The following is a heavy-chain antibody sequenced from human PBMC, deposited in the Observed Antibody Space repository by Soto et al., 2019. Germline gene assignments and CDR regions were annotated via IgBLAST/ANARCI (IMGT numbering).Heavy chain of an antibody. CDR3: ANANYGYYDYIRGSYPSY. J-gene: IGHJ4*02. V-gene: IGHV3-23*01. CDR2: ISGSGGST. D-gene: IGHD3-16*02. CDR1: GFTFSSYA. Sequence: PGGSLRLSCAASGFTFSSYAMSWVRQAPGKGLEWVSGISGSGGSTYYADSVKGRFTISRDNSKNTLYLQMNSLRAEDTALYYCANANYGYYDYIRGSYPSYWGQGTLVTVSS.